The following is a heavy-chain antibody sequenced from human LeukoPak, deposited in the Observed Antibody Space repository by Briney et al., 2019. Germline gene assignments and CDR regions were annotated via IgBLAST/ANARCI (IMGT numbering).Heavy chain of an antibody. CDR3: ARSDYDWWIDY. J-gene: IGHJ4*02. D-gene: IGHD4-17*01. V-gene: IGHV4-59*08. Sequence: SETLSLTCTVSSGSISSYYWSWIRQPPGKGLEWIGYIYYSGSTNYNPSLKSRVTISIDTSKNQFFLKLSSVTAADTAVYYCARSDYDWWIDYWGQGTLVTVSS. CDR1: SGSISSYY. CDR2: IYYSGST.